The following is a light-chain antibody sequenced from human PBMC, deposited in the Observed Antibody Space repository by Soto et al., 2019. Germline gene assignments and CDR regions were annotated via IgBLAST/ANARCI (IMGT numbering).Light chain of an antibody. CDR1: QTLDSM. Sequence: IVLTQSPATLSVSPGERATLSCWASQTLDSMVVWYQQKSGQAPRLLIYSASARATGVPARFSGYGSGTDFTLTITSLQSEDLGVYYCQQYKDWPTTFGQGTKVEV. J-gene: IGKJ1*01. V-gene: IGKV3-15*01. CDR2: SAS. CDR3: QQYKDWPTT.